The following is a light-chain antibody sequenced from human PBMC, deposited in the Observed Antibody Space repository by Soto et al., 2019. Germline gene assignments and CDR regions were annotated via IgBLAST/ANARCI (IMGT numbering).Light chain of an antibody. J-gene: IGLJ2*01. CDR3: SSYTSSSTPYVV. Sequence: QSALTQPASVSGSPGQSITISCTGTSSDVGAYNYVSWYQQYPGKAPKLIICDVSDRPSGVSNRFSGSKSGNTASLTISGLQAEDEADYYCSSYTSSSTPYVVFGGGTKLTVL. CDR1: SSDVGAYNY. V-gene: IGLV2-14*01. CDR2: DVS.